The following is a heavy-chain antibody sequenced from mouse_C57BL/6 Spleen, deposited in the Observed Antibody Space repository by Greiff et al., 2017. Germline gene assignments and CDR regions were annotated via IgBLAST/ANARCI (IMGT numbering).Heavy chain of an antibody. J-gene: IGHJ4*01. V-gene: IGHV1-82*01. Sequence: ESGPELVKPGASVTISCKASGYAFSSSWMNWVKQRPGTGLEWIGRIYPGDGDTNYNGKFKGKATLTADKSSSTAYMQLSSLTSEDSAVYFCARPYDGSMDYWGQGTSVTVSS. CDR2: IYPGDGDT. CDR3: ARPYDGSMDY. D-gene: IGHD2-3*01. CDR1: GYAFSSSW.